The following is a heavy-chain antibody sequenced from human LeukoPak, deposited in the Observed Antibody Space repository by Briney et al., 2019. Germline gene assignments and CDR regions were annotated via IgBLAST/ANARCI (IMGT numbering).Heavy chain of an antibody. CDR2: ISSSSSTI. J-gene: IGHJ4*02. D-gene: IGHD6-13*01. CDR3: ARDPHIAAAGTIFDY. V-gene: IGHV3-48*02. CDR1: GFTFSSHT. Sequence: GGSLRLSCAASGFTFSSHTMNWVRQAPGKGLEWVSYISSSSSTIYYADSVKGRFTISRDNAKNSLYLQMNSLRDEDSAVYYCARDPHIAAAGTIFDYWGQGTLVTVSS.